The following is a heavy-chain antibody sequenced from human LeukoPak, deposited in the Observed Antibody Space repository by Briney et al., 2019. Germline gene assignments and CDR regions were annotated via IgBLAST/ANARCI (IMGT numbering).Heavy chain of an antibody. Sequence: GASVKVSCKASGYTFTSYDINWVRQASGQGLEWMGWMNPNSGNTGYAQKFQGRVTMTRNTSISTAYMELSSLRSEDTAVYYCARARYGSGSYGYWGQGTLVTVSS. V-gene: IGHV1-8*01. CDR1: GYTFTSYD. CDR2: MNPNSGNT. D-gene: IGHD3-10*01. J-gene: IGHJ4*02. CDR3: ARARYGSGSYGY.